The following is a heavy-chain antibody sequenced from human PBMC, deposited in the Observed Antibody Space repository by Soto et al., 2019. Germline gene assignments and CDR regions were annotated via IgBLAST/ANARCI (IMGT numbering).Heavy chain of an antibody. CDR1: GGSISSYH. J-gene: IGHJ4*02. Sequence: SETLSLTCTVSGGSISSYHWSWIRQPPGKALEWIGYIFYTGDTNYNPSLKSRVTISADMSKNQFSLKLRSVTAADTAVYYCARARGSSGWSDYWGQGTLVTV. D-gene: IGHD6-19*01. V-gene: IGHV4-59*01. CDR2: IFYTGDT. CDR3: ARARGSSGWSDY.